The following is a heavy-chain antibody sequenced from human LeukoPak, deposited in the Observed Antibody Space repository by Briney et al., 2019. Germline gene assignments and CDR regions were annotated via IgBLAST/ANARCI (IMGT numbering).Heavy chain of an antibody. CDR2: IRYDGSNK. D-gene: IGHD6-13*01. V-gene: IGHV3-30*02. Sequence: GGSLRLSCAASGFTFSDYYMSWIRQAPGKGLEWVAFIRYDGSNKYYADSVKGRFTISRDNSKNTLYLQMNSLRAEDTAVYYCAKDTGPMAAAGTSFDYWGQGTLVTVSS. J-gene: IGHJ4*02. CDR3: AKDTGPMAAAGTSFDY. CDR1: GFTFSDYY.